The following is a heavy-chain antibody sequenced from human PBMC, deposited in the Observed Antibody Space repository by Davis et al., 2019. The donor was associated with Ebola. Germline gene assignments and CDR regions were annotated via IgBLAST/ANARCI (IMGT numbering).Heavy chain of an antibody. J-gene: IGHJ3*02. D-gene: IGHD3-10*01. CDR3: ARAMVTMVSFAFDI. V-gene: IGHV3-48*04. CDR2: ISTGRTTL. CDR1: GFSFSRYD. Sequence: GESLKISCVASGFSFSRYDMNWVRQAPGKGLEWVSYISTGRTTLKYADSVKGRFTISRDNAKNSLYLQMNSLRAEDTAVYYCARAMVTMVSFAFDIWGQGTVVTVSS.